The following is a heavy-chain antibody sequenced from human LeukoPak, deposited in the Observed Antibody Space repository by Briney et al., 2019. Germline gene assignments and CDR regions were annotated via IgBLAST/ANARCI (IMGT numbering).Heavy chain of an antibody. CDR2: ISYSGST. D-gene: IGHD6-19*01. CDR1: GGSISSSSYY. J-gene: IGHJ4*02. V-gene: IGHV4-39*02. CDR3: ARDSGMGFIAVAQGPFDY. Sequence: SETLSLTCTVSGGSISSSSYYWGWIRQPPGKGLEWIGSISYSGSTYDNPSLKSRLTISVDTSKNQFSLKLSSVTAADTAVYYCARDSGMGFIAVAQGPFDYWGQGTLVTVSS.